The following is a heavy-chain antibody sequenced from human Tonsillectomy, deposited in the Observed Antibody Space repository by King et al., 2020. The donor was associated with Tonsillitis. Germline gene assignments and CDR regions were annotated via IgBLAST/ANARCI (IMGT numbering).Heavy chain of an antibody. CDR2: IDWDDDK. J-gene: IGHJ6*02. CDR3: ARIANPALGYYSYGIDV. V-gene: IGHV2-70*01. Sequence: TLKESGPALVKPPQTLTLTCTFSGFSLSTSGMCVNWIRQPPGKALEWLALIDWDDDKYYSTSLKTRLTISKDTSKNQVVLTMTNMDPVDTATYYCARIANPALGYYSYGIDVWGQGTTVPVSS. CDR1: GFSLSTSGMC.